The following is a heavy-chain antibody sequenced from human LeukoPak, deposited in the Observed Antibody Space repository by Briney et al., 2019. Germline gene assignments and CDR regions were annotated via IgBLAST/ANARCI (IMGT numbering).Heavy chain of an antibody. V-gene: IGHV1-2*02. Sequence: VASVKVSCKASGYTFTGYYMHWVRQAPGQGLEWMGWINPNSSGTNYAQKFQGRVTMTRDTSITTAYMELSSLRSDDTAVYFCARDLAYGDPPSGFDPWGQGTLVTVSS. D-gene: IGHD4-17*01. CDR3: ARDLAYGDPPSGFDP. CDR2: INPNSSGT. J-gene: IGHJ5*02. CDR1: GYTFTGYY.